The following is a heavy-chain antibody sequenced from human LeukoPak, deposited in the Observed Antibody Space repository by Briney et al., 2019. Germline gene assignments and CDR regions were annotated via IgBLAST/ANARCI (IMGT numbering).Heavy chain of an antibody. V-gene: IGHV1-8*03. CDR1: GYTFTSYD. Sequence: ASVKVSCKASGYTFTSYDINWVRQATGQGLEWMGWMNPNSGNTGYAQKFQGRVTITTDESTSTAYMELSSLRSEDTAVYYCARDREGSGSYYLIYWGQGTLVTVSS. J-gene: IGHJ4*02. CDR2: MNPNSGNT. D-gene: IGHD3-10*01. CDR3: ARDREGSGSYYLIY.